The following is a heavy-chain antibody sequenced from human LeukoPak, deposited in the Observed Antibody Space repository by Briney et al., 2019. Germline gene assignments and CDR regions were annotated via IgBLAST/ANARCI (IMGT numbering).Heavy chain of an antibody. J-gene: IGHJ3*02. CDR1: GGSISSSSYY. CDR2: IYYSGST. V-gene: IGHV4-39*01. Sequence: SETLPLTCTVSGGSISSSSYYWGWIRQPPGTGLEWIGSIYYSGSTYYNPSLKSRVTISVDTSKNQFSLKLSSVTAADTAVYYCARRMTGGNSIGAFDIWGQGTMVTVSS. D-gene: IGHD2-21*02. CDR3: ARRMTGGNSIGAFDI.